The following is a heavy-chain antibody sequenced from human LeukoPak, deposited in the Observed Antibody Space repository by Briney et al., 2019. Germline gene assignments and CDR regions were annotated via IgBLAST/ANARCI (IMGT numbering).Heavy chain of an antibody. D-gene: IGHD6-19*01. V-gene: IGHV3-33*01. Sequence: GWSLRLSCAASGFTFSSYGMHGVRQAPGKGREGVAVIWYDGSYEYYVHSVKGRVTISRDNSKNTLYLPMNSLRAEDTAVYYCARDGYSSGWPTQYYFDYWGQGTLVTVSA. CDR1: GFTFSSYG. CDR3: ARDGYSSGWPTQYYFDY. CDR2: IWYDGSYE. J-gene: IGHJ4*02.